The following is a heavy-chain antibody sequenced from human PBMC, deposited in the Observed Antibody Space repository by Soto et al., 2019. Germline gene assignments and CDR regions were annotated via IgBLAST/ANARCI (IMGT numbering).Heavy chain of an antibody. D-gene: IGHD6-19*01. CDR2: ISGSGGST. Sequence: EVRLLDSGGGLVQPGGSLRLSCAASGFTFSSYAMSWVRQAPGKGLEWVSAISGSGGSTYYADSVKGRFTISRDNPKNTLYLQMNSLRAEDTAVYYCAKGQWLVYYYFDYWGQGTLVTVSS. CDR1: GFTFSSYA. V-gene: IGHV3-23*01. J-gene: IGHJ4*02. CDR3: AKGQWLVYYYFDY.